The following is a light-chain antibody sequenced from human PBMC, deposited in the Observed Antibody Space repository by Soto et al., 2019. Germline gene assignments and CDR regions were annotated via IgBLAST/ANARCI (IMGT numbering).Light chain of an antibody. CDR3: SSSAGSNPLV. CDR1: SSDVGGYNY. Sequence: QSVLTQPPSASGSPGQSVTISCTGTSSDVGGYNYVSWYQQHPGKAPKLMIYDVTRRPSGVPDRFSASKSGNSASLTVSGLQAEDEADYYCSSSAGSNPLVFGGGTKLTVL. V-gene: IGLV2-8*01. CDR2: DVT. J-gene: IGLJ2*01.